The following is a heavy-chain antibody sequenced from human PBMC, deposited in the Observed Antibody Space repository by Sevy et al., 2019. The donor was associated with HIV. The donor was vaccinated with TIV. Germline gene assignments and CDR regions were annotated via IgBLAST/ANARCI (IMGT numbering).Heavy chain of an antibody. D-gene: IGHD3-22*01. Sequence: GGSLGLSCAASGFTFDDYAMHWVRQAPGKGLEWVSGISWNSGSIGYADSVKGRFTISRDNAKNSLYLQMNSLRAEDTALYYCAKDIAAAYYYDSSGYYRTKYFDYWGQGTLVTVS. CDR1: GFTFDDYA. J-gene: IGHJ4*02. CDR2: ISWNSGSI. V-gene: IGHV3-9*01. CDR3: AKDIAAAYYYDSSGYYRTKYFDY.